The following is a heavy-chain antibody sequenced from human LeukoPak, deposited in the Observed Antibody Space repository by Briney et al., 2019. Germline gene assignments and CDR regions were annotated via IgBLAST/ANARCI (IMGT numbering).Heavy chain of an antibody. CDR3: VSGSFLGDFDY. V-gene: IGHV3-64D*06. CDR2: ISSNGGST. D-gene: IGHD1-26*01. J-gene: IGHJ4*02. CDR1: GFTFSSYA. Sequence: GGSLRLSCSASGFTFSSYAMHWVRQAPGKGLEYVPAISSNGGSTYYADSVKGRFTISRDNSKNTLYLQMSSLRAEDTAVYYCVSGSFLGDFDYWGQGTLVTVSS.